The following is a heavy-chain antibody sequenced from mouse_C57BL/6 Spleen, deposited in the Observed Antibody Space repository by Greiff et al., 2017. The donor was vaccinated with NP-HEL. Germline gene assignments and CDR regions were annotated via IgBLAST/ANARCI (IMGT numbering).Heavy chain of an antibody. CDR1: GYTFTSYW. J-gene: IGHJ3*01. Sequence: QVQLQQPGAELVRPGTSVKLSCKASGYTFTSYWMHWVKQRPGQGLEWIGVIDPSDSYTNYNQKFKGKAKLTVDTSSSPAYMQLSSLTSEDSAVYYCARGNWDYYGSSGSFFAYWGQGTLVTVSA. CDR2: IDPSDSYT. D-gene: IGHD1-1*01. V-gene: IGHV1-59*01. CDR3: ARGNWDYYGSSGSFFAY.